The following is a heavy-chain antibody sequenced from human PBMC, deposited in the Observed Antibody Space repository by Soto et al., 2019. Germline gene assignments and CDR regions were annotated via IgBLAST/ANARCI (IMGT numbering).Heavy chain of an antibody. D-gene: IGHD3-22*01. Sequence: QVQLQESGPGLVKPSETLSLTCTVSGGSISSYYWSWIRQPPGKGLEWIGYIYYSGSTNYNPSLKSRVTISVDMTKNQFSPKLSSETAADTAVYYGAMSYDSSGYFGGFAYWGQGTLVTVSS. CDR2: IYYSGST. J-gene: IGHJ4*02. CDR3: AMSYDSSGYFGGFAY. CDR1: GGSISSYY. V-gene: IGHV4-59*01.